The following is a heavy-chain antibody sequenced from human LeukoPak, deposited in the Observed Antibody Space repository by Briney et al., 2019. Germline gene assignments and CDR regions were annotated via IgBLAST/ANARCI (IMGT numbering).Heavy chain of an antibody. J-gene: IGHJ4*02. V-gene: IGHV4-61*02. CDR1: GGSISSGDYY. D-gene: IGHD3-16*01. CDR3: ASRWGGRDFFDY. Sequence: SETLSLTCTVSGGSISSGDYYWSWIRQPAGKGLEWIGRIYTSGSTNYNPSLKSRVTISVDTSKSQFSLKLTSMTAADTAVYYCASRWGGRDFFDYWGQGTLVTVSS. CDR2: IYTSGST.